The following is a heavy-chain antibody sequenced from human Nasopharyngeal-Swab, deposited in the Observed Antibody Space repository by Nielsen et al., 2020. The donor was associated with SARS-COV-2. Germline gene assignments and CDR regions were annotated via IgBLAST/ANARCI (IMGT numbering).Heavy chain of an antibody. CDR1: GFSISTSGMS. CDR2: IDWDDDK. J-gene: IGHJ4*02. CDR3: ARVPATGYYFDY. Sequence: SGPTLVKPTQTRTLTCTFSGFSISTSGMSVSWNRQPPGKALEWLALIDWDDDKYYSTSLKTSLTISKDTSKNQVVLTMTNMDPVDTATYYCARVPATGYYFDYWGQGTLVTVSS. D-gene: IGHD1-1*01. V-gene: IGHV2-70*01.